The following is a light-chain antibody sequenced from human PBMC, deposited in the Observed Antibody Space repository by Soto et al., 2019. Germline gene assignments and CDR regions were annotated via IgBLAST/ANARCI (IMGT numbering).Light chain of an antibody. CDR2: EVS. CDR1: SSDVGAYNY. V-gene: IGLV2-14*01. CDR3: SSYTSSSTPYV. J-gene: IGLJ1*01. Sequence: QSALTQPASVSGSPGQSITISCTGTSSDVGAYNYVSWYQQHPGKAPKLMLHEVSKRPSGVSNRFSGSKSGNTASLTISGLQAEDEADYYCSSYTSSSTPYVVGSGTKVTVL.